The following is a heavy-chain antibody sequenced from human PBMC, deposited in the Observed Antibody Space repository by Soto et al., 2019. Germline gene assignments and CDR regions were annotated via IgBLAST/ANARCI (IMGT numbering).Heavy chain of an antibody. CDR3: ARVYGSGTSPIDY. D-gene: IGHD3-10*01. J-gene: IGHJ4*02. Sequence: QVQLVESGGGVVQPGRSLRLSCAASGFAFSSYGMHWVRQAPGKGLEWVTVIWSGGSDKYYADSVKGRFTISRDNSKNTLYLQMNSLRAEDMAVYYCARVYGSGTSPIDYWGQGTLVTVSS. CDR1: GFAFSSYG. V-gene: IGHV3-33*01. CDR2: IWSGGSDK.